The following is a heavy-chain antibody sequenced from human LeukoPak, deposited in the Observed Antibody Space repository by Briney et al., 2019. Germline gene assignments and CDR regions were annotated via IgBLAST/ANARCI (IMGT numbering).Heavy chain of an antibody. CDR2: IYSAGNT. D-gene: IGHD6-19*01. V-gene: IGHV3-53*04. CDR3: ARGGTPGYSSGRIDY. Sequence: GGSLRLSCVSSGFTVSSNYMSWVRQAPGKGLEWVSVIYSAGNTYYADSVKGRFTISRHNSENTLYLHMNSLRVEDTAVYFCARGGTPGYSSGRIDYWGQGTLVTVSS. J-gene: IGHJ4*02. CDR1: GFTVSSNY.